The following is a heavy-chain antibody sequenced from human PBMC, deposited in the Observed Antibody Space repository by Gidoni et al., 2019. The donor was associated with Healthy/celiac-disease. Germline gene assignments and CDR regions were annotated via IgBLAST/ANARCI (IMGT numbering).Heavy chain of an antibody. CDR2: IYYSGST. CDR1: GGSISSSSYY. CDR3: ARLDYGDYVDWYFDL. J-gene: IGHJ2*01. Sequence: QLQLQESGPGLVKPSETLSLPCTVSGGSISSSSYYWGWIRQPPGKGLEWIGSIYYSGSTYYNPSLKSRVTISVDTSKNQFSLKLSSVTAADTAVYYCARLDYGDYVDWYFDLWGRGTLVTVSS. V-gene: IGHV4-39*01. D-gene: IGHD4-17*01.